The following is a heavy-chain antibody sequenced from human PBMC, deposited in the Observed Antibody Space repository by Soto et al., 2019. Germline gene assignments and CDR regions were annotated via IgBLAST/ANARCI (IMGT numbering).Heavy chain of an antibody. D-gene: IGHD5-12*01. V-gene: IGHV3-53*01. CDR1: GFTVSSNY. CDR2: IYTGGSA. Sequence: GGSLRLSCAASGFTVSSNYMNWVRQAPGKGLEWVSVIYTGGSAFYADAVKGRFTISRDAFKKTLYLQMNSLRAEGTAVYYCARGVGYNNDYGMDVWGQGTTVTVSS. CDR3: ARGVGYNNDYGMDV. J-gene: IGHJ6*02.